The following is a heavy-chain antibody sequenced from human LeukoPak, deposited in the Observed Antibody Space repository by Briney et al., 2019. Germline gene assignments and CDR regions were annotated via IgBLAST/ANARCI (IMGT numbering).Heavy chain of an antibody. Sequence: GGSLRLSCAASGFTFSSYWMSWVRQAPGKGLEWVANIKQDGSEKYYVDSVKGRFTISRDNAKNSLYLQMNSLRAEDTAVYYCARGPGGYSYNYYYYYGMGVWGQGTTVTVSS. CDR1: GFTFSSYW. D-gene: IGHD5-18*01. J-gene: IGHJ6*02. CDR2: IKQDGSEK. V-gene: IGHV3-7*01. CDR3: ARGPGGYSYNYYYYYGMGV.